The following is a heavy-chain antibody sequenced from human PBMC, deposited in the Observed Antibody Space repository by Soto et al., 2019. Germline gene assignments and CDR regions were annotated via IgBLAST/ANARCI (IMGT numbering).Heavy chain of an antibody. Sequence: LRLSCAASGFTFSSYAMHWVRQAPGKGLEYVSAISSNGGSTYYANSVKGRFTISRDNSKNTLYLQMGSLRAEDTAVYYCARRVLTGYSFLWFDPWGQGTLVTVSS. J-gene: IGHJ5*02. V-gene: IGHV3-64*01. CDR1: GFTFSSYA. D-gene: IGHD3-9*01. CDR3: ARRVLTGYSFLWFDP. CDR2: ISSNGGST.